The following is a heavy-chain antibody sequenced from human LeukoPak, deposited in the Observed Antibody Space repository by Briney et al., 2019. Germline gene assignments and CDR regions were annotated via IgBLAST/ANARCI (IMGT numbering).Heavy chain of an antibody. CDR1: GFTFSDYH. J-gene: IGHJ4*02. V-gene: IGHV3-11*04. Sequence: GGSLRLSCATSGFTFSDYHMNWIRQAPGKGLEWVSYISSSGGIIYYADSVKGRFTISRDNTKNSLYLQMNSLRAEDTALYYCARDTVGVTDYWGQGTLVTVSS. CDR3: ARDTVGVTDY. D-gene: IGHD1-26*01. CDR2: ISSSGGII.